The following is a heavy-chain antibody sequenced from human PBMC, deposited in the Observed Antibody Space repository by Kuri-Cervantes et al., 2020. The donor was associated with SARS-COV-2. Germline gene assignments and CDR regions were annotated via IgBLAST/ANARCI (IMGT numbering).Heavy chain of an antibody. CDR1: GFTFSSYW. CDR2: LTNDGSDA. CDR3: AREGREGGGMDV. Sequence: GGSLRLSCVASGFTFSSYWMHWVRQAPGKGLVWVSRLTNDGSDAIFADSVKGRFTISRDDAKNSMYLQMNSLRAEDTAVYYCAREGREGGGMDVWGQGTTVTVSS. V-gene: IGHV3-74*01. D-gene: IGHD3-16*01. J-gene: IGHJ6*02.